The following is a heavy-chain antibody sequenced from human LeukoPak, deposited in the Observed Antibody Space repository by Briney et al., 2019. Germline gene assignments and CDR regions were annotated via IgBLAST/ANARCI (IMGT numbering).Heavy chain of an antibody. CDR2: LYSDDSA. J-gene: IGHJ4*02. V-gene: IGHV3-66*02. D-gene: IGHD1-26*01. CDR1: GFSISSGY. CDR3: ARDPWQGSTTLH. Sequence: AGGSLRLSCVASGFSISSGYMTWARQAPGKALEWVSLLYSDDSAYYPDSEKGRFTISRDNSKSTLHLQMDTLRTEDTAMYYCARDPWQGSTTLHWGQGIMVTVSS.